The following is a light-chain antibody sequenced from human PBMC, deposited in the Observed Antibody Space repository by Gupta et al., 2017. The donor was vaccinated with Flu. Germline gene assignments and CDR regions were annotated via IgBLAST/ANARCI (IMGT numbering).Light chain of an antibody. CDR1: QSRQVGDKY. Sequence: ALRQPPSVSVSPGQPATITCSGDQSRQVGDKYACWYQQKPGQVPLMVIYKDSKRTAGIRERFSGSNSGTTATLTIGGTKDGDDDDYYCQAWNSSTYVFGTGTKVTVL. V-gene: IGLV3-1*01. CDR2: KDS. CDR3: QAWNSSTYV. J-gene: IGLJ1*01.